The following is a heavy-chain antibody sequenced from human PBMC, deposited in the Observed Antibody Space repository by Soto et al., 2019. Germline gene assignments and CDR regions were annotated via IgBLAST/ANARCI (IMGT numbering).Heavy chain of an antibody. CDR3: ARLGDLGEFDY. CDR1: GGSISSTNW. J-gene: IGHJ4*02. Sequence: SETLSLTCAVSGGSISSTNWWSWVRQPPGKGLEWIGEIYHSGSTNYNPSLKSRVTVSVDKSKNQFSLKLSSVTAADTAVYYCARLGDLGEFDYWGQGTLVSVSS. D-gene: IGHD2-21*02. CDR2: IYHSGST. V-gene: IGHV4-4*02.